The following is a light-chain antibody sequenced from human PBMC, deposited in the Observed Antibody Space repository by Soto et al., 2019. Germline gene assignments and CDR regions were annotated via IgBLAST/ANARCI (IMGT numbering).Light chain of an antibody. CDR2: DDG. CDR3: QVWDNNYDHYV. Sequence: GGNNIGGKSLHWYQQKPGQAPVLVVYDDGDRPSGIPERFSGSNSGNTATLTISRVEAGDEADYYCQVWDNNYDHYVFGTGTKVTVL. V-gene: IGLV3-21*02. J-gene: IGLJ1*01. CDR1: NIGGKS.